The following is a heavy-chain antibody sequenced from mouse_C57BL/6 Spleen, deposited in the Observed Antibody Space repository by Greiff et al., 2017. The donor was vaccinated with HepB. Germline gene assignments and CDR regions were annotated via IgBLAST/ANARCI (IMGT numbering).Heavy chain of an antibody. CDR1: GYAFSSYW. V-gene: IGHV1-80*01. J-gene: IGHJ2*01. D-gene: IGHD1-1*01. CDR2: IYPGDGDT. CDR3: ARSTVVPLDY. Sequence: QVHVKQSGAELVKPGASVKISCKASGYAFSSYWMNWVKQRPGKGLEWIGQIYPGDGDTNYNGKFKGKATLTADKSSSTAYMQLSSLTSEDSAVYFCARSTVVPLDYWGQGTTLTVSS.